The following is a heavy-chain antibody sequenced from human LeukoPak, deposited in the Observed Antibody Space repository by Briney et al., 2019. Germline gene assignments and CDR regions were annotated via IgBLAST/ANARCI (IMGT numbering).Heavy chain of an antibody. CDR3: ARADGRNDAFDI. D-gene: IGHD1-1*01. CDR2: ISAYNGNT. J-gene: IGHJ3*02. Sequence: PLGSVKVSCKASGYTFTSYGISWVRQAPGQGVEWMGWISAYNGNTNYAQKLQGRVTMTTDKSTSTAYMELRSLRSDDTAVYYCARADGRNDAFDIWGQGTMVTVSS. CDR1: GYTFTSYG. V-gene: IGHV1-18*01.